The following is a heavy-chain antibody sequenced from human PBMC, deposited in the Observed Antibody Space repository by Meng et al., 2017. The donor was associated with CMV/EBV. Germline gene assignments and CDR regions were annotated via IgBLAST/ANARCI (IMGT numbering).Heavy chain of an antibody. J-gene: IGHJ5*02. Sequence: QVLVRESGPGLVKPYTTLSLTCTVLGCSITSGSYYRGGIRQPPGNGLEWIGRIYHSGSTNYNPSLKSRVTISVDTSKNQFSLKLSSVTAADTAVYYCAREVVVITPYNWFDPWGQGTLVTVSS. CDR2: IYHSGST. V-gene: IGHV4-61*02. CDR3: AREVVVITPYNWFDP. CDR1: GCSITSGSYY. D-gene: IGHD3-22*01.